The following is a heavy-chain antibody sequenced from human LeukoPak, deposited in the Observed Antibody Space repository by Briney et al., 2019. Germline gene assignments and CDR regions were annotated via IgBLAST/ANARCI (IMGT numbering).Heavy chain of an antibody. CDR1: GYTFTSYD. J-gene: IGHJ4*02. Sequence: ASVKVSCKASGYTFTSYDISWVRQAPGQGLEWMGWISVYNGYTNYAQKLQGRVTMTTDTSTSTAYMELRSLRSDDTAVYYCARKAAAVDFDYWGQGTLVTVSS. V-gene: IGHV1-18*04. CDR3: ARKAAAVDFDY. D-gene: IGHD6-13*01. CDR2: ISVYNGYT.